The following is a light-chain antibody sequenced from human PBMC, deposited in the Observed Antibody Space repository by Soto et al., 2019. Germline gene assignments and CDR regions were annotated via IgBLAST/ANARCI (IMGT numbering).Light chain of an antibody. CDR2: EVA. Sequence: QSALTQPASVSGSPGQSITISCTGTNSNVGAYPYVSWYQQHPGNAPKLLIYEVADRPSRVSDRFSGSKSGNTASLTISALQAEDEAVYYCSSYATSGTNVIFGGGTNLTVL. CDR1: NSNVGAYPY. CDR3: SSYATSGTNVI. J-gene: IGLJ2*01. V-gene: IGLV2-14*03.